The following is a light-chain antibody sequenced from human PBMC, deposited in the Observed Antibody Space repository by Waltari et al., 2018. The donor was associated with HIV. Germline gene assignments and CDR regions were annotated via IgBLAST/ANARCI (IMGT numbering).Light chain of an antibody. Sequence: EIVLTQSPATLSLSPGETATLSCRASQSVGSYLAWYQQKPGRAPRLLIYDAINRATGIPARFSCSGSGTDFTLTISSLEPEDFAVYYCQQRSDSPPSTFGGGTKVEI. J-gene: IGKJ4*01. CDR2: DAI. CDR3: QQRSDSPPST. CDR1: QSVGSY. V-gene: IGKV3-11*01.